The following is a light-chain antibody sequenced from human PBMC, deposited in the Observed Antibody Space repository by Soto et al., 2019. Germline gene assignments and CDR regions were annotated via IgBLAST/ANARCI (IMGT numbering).Light chain of an antibody. CDR3: QQRKNWPPIT. CDR2: DSS. J-gene: IGKJ5*01. Sequence: EIELTQSPATLSLSPGETATLSCRASQNVDKFLAWYQQRPGQPPRLLIFDSSNRATGVPVRFSGSGSGTVFTLTIGSLEPEDSAVYYCQQRKNWPPITLGHGTRLEIK. CDR1: QNVDKF. V-gene: IGKV3-11*01.